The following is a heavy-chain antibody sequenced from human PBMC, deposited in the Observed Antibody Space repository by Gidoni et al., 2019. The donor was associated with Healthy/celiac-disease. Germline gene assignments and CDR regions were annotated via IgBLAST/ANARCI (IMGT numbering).Heavy chain of an antibody. CDR2: IYTSGST. Sequence: QVQLQESGPGLVKPSQTLSLTCTVSGGSISSGSYYWSWIRQPAGKGLDWIGRIYTSGSTNYNPSLKSRVTISVDTSKNQFSLKLSSVTAADTAVYYCASTIAAAGTVGDYWGQGTLVTVSS. D-gene: IGHD6-13*01. V-gene: IGHV4-61*02. CDR1: GGSISSGSYY. J-gene: IGHJ4*02. CDR3: ASTIAAAGTVGDY.